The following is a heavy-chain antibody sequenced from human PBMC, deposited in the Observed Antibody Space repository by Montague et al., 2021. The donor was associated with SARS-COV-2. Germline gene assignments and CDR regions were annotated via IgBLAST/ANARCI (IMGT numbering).Heavy chain of an antibody. D-gene: IGHD4-23*01. Sequence: SETLSLTCTVSGGSVSSRCYYWGWIRQPPGKGLEWIGSIYYSGSTHYNPSLKSRVTISVDTSKNQFSLKPSSVTAADTAVYYCARRGDYGGPRFDYWGQGTLVSVSS. V-gene: IGHV4-39*01. J-gene: IGHJ4*02. CDR1: GGSVSSRCYY. CDR2: IYYSGST. CDR3: ARRGDYGGPRFDY.